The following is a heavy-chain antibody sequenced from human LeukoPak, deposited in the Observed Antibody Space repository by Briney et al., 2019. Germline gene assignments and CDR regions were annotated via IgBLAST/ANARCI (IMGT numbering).Heavy chain of an antibody. Sequence: GGSLRLSCAASGFTFSSYAMSWVRQAPGRGLEWVSAISGSGGSTYYADSVKGRFTISRDNSKNSLYLQMDSLRVEDTAVYYCVRDPSYGSSWYYYMDVWGKGTTVTVSS. D-gene: IGHD6-13*01. CDR2: ISGSGGST. J-gene: IGHJ6*03. CDR3: VRDPSYGSSWYYYMDV. V-gene: IGHV3-23*01. CDR1: GFTFSSYA.